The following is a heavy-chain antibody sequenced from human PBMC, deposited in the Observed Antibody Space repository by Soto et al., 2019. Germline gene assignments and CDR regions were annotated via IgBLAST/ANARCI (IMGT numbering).Heavy chain of an antibody. J-gene: IGHJ6*02. D-gene: IGHD3-3*01. Sequence: QVQLQESGPGLVKPSQTLSLTCTVSGGSISSGGYCWSRIRQHPGNGLEWIGYIYYSGSTYYNPSLKSRVTISVDTSKNQFSLKLSSVTAADTVVYYCARGVRRFFGAKGEYYYYGMDVWGQGTTVTVSS. CDR2: IYYSGST. V-gene: IGHV4-31*03. CDR1: GGSISSGGYC. CDR3: ARGVRRFFGAKGEYYYYGMDV.